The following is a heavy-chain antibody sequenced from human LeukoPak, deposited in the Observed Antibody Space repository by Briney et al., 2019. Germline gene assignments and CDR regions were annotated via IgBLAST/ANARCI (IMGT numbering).Heavy chain of an antibody. Sequence: SETLSLTCTVSGYSISSGYYWGWIRQPPGKGLEWIGSIYYSGSTYYNPSLKSRVTMSVDTSKNQFSLKLSSVTAADTAMYYCAREVADYGGYYYYHYMDVWGKGTTVTISS. CDR3: AREVADYGGYYYYHYMDV. CDR2: IYYSGST. J-gene: IGHJ6*03. D-gene: IGHD4-23*01. CDR1: GYSISSGYY. V-gene: IGHV4-38-2*02.